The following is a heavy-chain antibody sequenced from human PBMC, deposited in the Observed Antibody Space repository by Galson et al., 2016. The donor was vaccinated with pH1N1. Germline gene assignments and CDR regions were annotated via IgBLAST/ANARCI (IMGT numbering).Heavy chain of an antibody. CDR1: GFIFSDYH. V-gene: IGHV3-72*01. CDR2: SKKKVNGYST. Sequence: SLRLSCAVSGFIFSDYHMDWVRQAPGKGLEWVSRSKKKVNGYSTEYATSVEGRFIISRDESQNSMYLQMSYLRLEDTAVYFCSRVLEGGVDVWGQGTTVIVSS. CDR3: SRVLEGGVDV. J-gene: IGHJ6*02.